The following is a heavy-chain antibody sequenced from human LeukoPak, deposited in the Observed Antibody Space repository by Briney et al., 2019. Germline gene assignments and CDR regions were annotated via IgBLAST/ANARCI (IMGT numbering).Heavy chain of an antibody. CDR3: AKDLIGRDTAIP. CDR2: IWYDGSNK. D-gene: IGHD5-18*01. CDR1: GFTFSSYG. Sequence: TGGSLRLSCAASGFTFSSYGMHWVRQAPGKGLEWGAVIWYDGSNKYYADSVKGRFTMSRDNSKNTLYLQMNSLRAEDTAVYYCAKDLIGRDTAIPWGQGTLVTVSS. V-gene: IGHV3-33*06. J-gene: IGHJ5*02.